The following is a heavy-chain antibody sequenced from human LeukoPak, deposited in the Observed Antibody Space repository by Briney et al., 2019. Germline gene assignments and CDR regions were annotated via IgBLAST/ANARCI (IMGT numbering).Heavy chain of an antibody. Sequence: GGSLRLSCAASGFTFDDYGMSWVRQAPGKGMEWVSGINWSGGRTGYADSLKGRFTISRDNAKNTLYLQMNSLRDEDTALYYCARDLTTSDNWGQGTLVTVSS. CDR3: ARDLTTSDN. V-gene: IGHV3-20*04. CDR1: GFTFDDYG. CDR2: INWSGGRT. D-gene: IGHD1/OR15-1a*01. J-gene: IGHJ4*02.